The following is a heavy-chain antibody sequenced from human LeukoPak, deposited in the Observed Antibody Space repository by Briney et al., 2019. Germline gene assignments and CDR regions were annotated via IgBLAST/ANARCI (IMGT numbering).Heavy chain of an antibody. Sequence: SETLSLTCTVSGGSISSGSYYWSWTRQPAGKGLEWIGRIYTSGSTNYNPSLKSRVTISVDTSKNQFSLKLSSVTAADTAVYYCARGYCSSTSCYWDNWFDPWGQGTLVTVSS. J-gene: IGHJ5*02. CDR2: IYTSGST. D-gene: IGHD2-2*01. V-gene: IGHV4-61*02. CDR3: ARGYCSSTSCYWDNWFDP. CDR1: GGSISSGSYY.